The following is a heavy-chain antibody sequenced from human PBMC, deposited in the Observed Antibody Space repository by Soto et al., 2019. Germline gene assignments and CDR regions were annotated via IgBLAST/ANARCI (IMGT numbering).Heavy chain of an antibody. CDR3: ARQVHPGCSGD. CDR2: INPTSEYY. D-gene: IGHD2-8*01. V-gene: IGHV1-8*01. J-gene: IGHJ4*02. CDR1: VYTFTHYG. Sequence: SVTVSCKPSVYTFTHYGSNWVRQARGQGLGRVEWINPTSEYYAHAQKFQGRVTLTREISPATAYMEFSRVTYEDTAVYVCARQVHPGCSGDWGPGTQVTVSS.